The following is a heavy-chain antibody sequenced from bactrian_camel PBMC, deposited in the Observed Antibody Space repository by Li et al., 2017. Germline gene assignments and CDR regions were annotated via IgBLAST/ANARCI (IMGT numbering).Heavy chain of an antibody. J-gene: IGHJ4*01. Sequence: HVQLVESGGGSVQAGESLRLSCVVSGHTATTRRCMAWFRQAPGKGREGVATSGSGGVTNYTDSVKGRFTISQDNAKRTVYLLMNNLKPEDTGMYYCMAATWPKWGERCPILASKNPWGQGTQVTVS. CDR2: SGSGGVT. CDR1: GHTATTRRC. CDR3: MAATWPKWGERCPILASKNP. D-gene: IGHD5*01. V-gene: IGHV3S53*01.